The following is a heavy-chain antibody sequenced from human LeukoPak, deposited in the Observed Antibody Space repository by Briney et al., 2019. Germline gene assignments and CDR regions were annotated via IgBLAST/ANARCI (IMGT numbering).Heavy chain of an antibody. V-gene: IGHV1-69*04. CDR3: ARVGGEMATIFASHAFDI. D-gene: IGHD5-24*01. J-gene: IGHJ3*02. Sequence: GASVKVSCKASGGTFSSYAISWVRQAPGQGLEWMGRIIPILGIANYAQKFQGRVTITADKSTSTAYMELSSLRSEDTAAYYCARVGGEMATIFASHAFDIWGQGTMVTVSS. CDR1: GGTFSSYA. CDR2: IIPILGIA.